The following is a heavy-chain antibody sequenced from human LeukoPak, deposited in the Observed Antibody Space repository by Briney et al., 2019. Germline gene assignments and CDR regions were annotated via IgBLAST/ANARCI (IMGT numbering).Heavy chain of an antibody. CDR2: IIPILGIA. D-gene: IGHD6-25*01. J-gene: IGHJ5*02. CDR3: TRGSGSGGRDWFDP. V-gene: IGHV1-69*04. Sequence: SVKVSCKASGGTFSSYAISWVRQAPGQGLEWMGRIIPILGIANYAQKFQGRVTITADKSTSTAYMELSSLRSEDTAVYYCTRGSGSGGRDWFDPWGQGTLVTVSS. CDR1: GGTFSSYA.